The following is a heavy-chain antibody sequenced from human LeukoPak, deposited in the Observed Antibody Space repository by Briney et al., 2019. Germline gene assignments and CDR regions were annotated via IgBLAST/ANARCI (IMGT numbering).Heavy chain of an antibody. V-gene: IGHV1-2*02. J-gene: IGHJ4*02. CDR3: ARITGPTFGFSDY. D-gene: IGHD3-16*01. CDR1: GYAFTYYY. CDR2: INPNSGGT. Sequence: ASVKVSCKVSGYAFTYYYIHLVRHAPGQGLEWMGWINPNSGGTNYAQKFQGRVTMTRDTSISTAYMELSRLRSDDTAVYYCARITGPTFGFSDYWGQGTLVTVSS.